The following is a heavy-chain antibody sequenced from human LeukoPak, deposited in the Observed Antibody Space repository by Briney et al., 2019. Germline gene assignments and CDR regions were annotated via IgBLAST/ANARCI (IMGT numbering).Heavy chain of an antibody. CDR1: GYTFTSYY. D-gene: IGHD1-26*01. CDR3: ARNIGSGFDY. Sequence: ASVKVSCKASGYTFTSYYIHWVRQAPGQGLEWMGFINPSGGATSYAQNFQGRVTMTRDMSTSIVYMELSSLRSGDTAVYYCARNIGSGFDYWGQGTLVTVSS. J-gene: IGHJ4*02. CDR2: INPSGGAT. V-gene: IGHV1-46*01.